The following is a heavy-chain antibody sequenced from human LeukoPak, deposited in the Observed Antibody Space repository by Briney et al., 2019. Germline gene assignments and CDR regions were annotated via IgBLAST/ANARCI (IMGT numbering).Heavy chain of an antibody. CDR2: ISINTDT. V-gene: IGHV3-53*01. J-gene: IGHJ4*02. CDR1: GIAVTGNY. Sequence: PGGSLRLSCAASGIAVTGNYMSWVRQPPGKGLEWVSFISINTDTFYADSVRGRFTISRDSSKNTLFLQMNSLRDEDSAVYYCAKGSGSSGRGIDYWGQGTLVTVSS. CDR3: AKGSGSSGRGIDY. D-gene: IGHD1-26*01.